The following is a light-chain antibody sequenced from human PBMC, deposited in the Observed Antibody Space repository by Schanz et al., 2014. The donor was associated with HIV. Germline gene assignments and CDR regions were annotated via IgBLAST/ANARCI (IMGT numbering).Light chain of an antibody. Sequence: QSVLTQPPSMSAAPGQRVTISCTGGTSNIGTGFHVHWYQQVPGAAPKLLIFDTNNRPSGVPDRFSGSKSGPSASLAITGLQAEDEADYFCQSYDRGLNAVVFGGGTKVTVL. J-gene: IGLJ2*01. CDR1: TSNIGTGFH. CDR3: QSYDRGLNAVV. V-gene: IGLV1-40*01. CDR2: DTN.